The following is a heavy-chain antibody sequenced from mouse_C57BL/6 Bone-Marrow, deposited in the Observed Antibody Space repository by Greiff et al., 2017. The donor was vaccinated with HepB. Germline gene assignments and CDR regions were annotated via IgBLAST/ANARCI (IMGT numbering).Heavy chain of an antibody. V-gene: IGHV1-64*01. J-gene: IGHJ4*01. CDR2: IHPNSGST. Sequence: QVQLKQPGAELVKPGASVKLSCKASGYTFTSYWMHWVKQRPGQGLEWIGMIHPNSGSTNYNEKFKSKATLTVDKSSSTAYMQLSSLTSEDSAVYYCAKGAMITTGAMDYWGQGTSVTVSS. D-gene: IGHD2-4*01. CDR1: GYTFTSYW. CDR3: AKGAMITTGAMDY.